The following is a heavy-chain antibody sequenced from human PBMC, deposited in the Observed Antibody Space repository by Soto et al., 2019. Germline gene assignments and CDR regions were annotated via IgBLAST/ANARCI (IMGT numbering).Heavy chain of an antibody. V-gene: IGHV3-11*01. CDR3: ARDGKNEYSSSSGAFDI. D-gene: IGHD6-6*01. J-gene: IGHJ3*02. CDR1: GFTFSDYD. CDR2: ISSSGSTI. Sequence: PGVPHRLSCAASGFTFSDYDMSWIRQAPGKGLEWVSYISSSGSTIYYADSVKGRFTISRDNAKNSLYLQMNSLRAEDTAVYYCARDGKNEYSSSSGAFDIWGQGTMVTVSS.